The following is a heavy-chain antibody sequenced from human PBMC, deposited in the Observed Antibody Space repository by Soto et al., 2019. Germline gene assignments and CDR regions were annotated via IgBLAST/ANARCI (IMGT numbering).Heavy chain of an antibody. CDR2: FNTGNGDT. V-gene: IGHV1-3*04. D-gene: IGHD3-22*01. CDR1: GYTFTSYA. Sequence: ASVKVSCKASGYTFTSYAMHWVRQAPGQRLEWMGWFNTGNGDTKYSQKFQGRVTLTGDTSASTASMELSGLRSADTAVYYCARVVPLYDRTSPLDYWGQGTLVTVS. J-gene: IGHJ4*02. CDR3: ARVVPLYDRTSPLDY.